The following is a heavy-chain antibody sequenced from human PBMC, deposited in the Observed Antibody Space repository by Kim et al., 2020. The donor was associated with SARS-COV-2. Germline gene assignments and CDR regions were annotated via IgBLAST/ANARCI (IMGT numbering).Heavy chain of an antibody. CDR3: ARDKAEYYDFWSGYYTDNWFDP. CDR1: GGTFSSYA. D-gene: IGHD3-3*01. V-gene: IGHV1-69*04. J-gene: IGHJ5*02. CDR2: IIPILGIA. Sequence: SVKVSCKASGGTFSSYAISWVRQAPGQGLEWMGRIIPILGIANYAQKFQGRVTITADKSTSTAYMELSSLRSEDTAVYYCARDKAEYYDFWSGYYTDNWFDPWGQGTLVTVSS.